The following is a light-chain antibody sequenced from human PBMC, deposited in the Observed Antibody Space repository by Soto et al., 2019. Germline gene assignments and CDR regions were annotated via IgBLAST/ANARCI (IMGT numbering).Light chain of an antibody. CDR2: EVT. V-gene: IGLV2-23*02. CDR3: CSYVGSGADV. CDR1: SSDIGNFNL. J-gene: IGLJ1*01. Sequence: QSVLTQPASVSESPGQSITISCSGTSSDIGNFNLVSWYQQHPDNAPKLVIYEVTKRPAGVSNRFSASKSGNTASLTISGLQAEDEAVYFCCSYVGSGADVFGTGTKLTVL.